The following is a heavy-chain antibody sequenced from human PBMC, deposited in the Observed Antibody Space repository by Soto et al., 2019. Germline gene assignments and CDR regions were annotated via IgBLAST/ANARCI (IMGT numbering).Heavy chain of an antibody. V-gene: IGHV3-23*01. D-gene: IGHD3-3*01. J-gene: IGHJ4*02. Sequence: EVQLLESGGGLVQPGGSLRLSCAASGFTFSSYAMSWVRQAPGKGLEWVSAISGSGGSTDYADSMKGRFTISRDNSKNTLYLQMNSLRAEDTALYYCAKDLVSIFGVAPDYWGQGTLVTVSS. CDR1: GFTFSSYA. CDR2: ISGSGGST. CDR3: AKDLVSIFGVAPDY.